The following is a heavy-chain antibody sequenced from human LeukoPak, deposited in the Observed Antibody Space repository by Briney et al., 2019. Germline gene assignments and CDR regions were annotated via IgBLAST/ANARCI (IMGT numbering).Heavy chain of an antibody. Sequence: PGGSLRLSCAASGFTFNTHAMSWVRQAPGKGLEWVSGIKGKGASTYYSDSVKGRFTISRDNSKNTLYLQLRTLTAEDTAVYYCARAQGYSYYYLDYWGQGALVTVSS. CDR1: GFTFNTHA. J-gene: IGHJ4*02. D-gene: IGHD5-18*01. CDR2: IKGKGAST. CDR3: ARAQGYSYYYLDY. V-gene: IGHV3-23*01.